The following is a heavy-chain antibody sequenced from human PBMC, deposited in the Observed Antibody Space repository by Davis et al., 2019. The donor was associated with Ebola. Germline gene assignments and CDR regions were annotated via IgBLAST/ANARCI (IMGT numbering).Heavy chain of an antibody. Sequence: GPLRLSCTVPGGSVGSGTYYWNWIRQPPGKGPEWIACIYYSGSTNYNPSLKSRVTMSVDTSKNQFSLKLRSVTAADTAVYYCATSGKAPDYWGQGTLVTVSS. CDR2: IYYSGST. CDR3: ATSGKAPDY. V-gene: IGHV4-61*01. CDR1: GGSVGSGTYY. J-gene: IGHJ4*02.